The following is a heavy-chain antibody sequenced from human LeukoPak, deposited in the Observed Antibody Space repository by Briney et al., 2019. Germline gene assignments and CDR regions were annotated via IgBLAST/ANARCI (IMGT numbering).Heavy chain of an antibody. CDR1: GGSFSGYY. CDR2: INHSGST. D-gene: IGHD6-13*01. V-gene: IGHV4-34*01. J-gene: IGHJ6*03. Sequence: PSETLSLTCAVYGGSFSGYYWSWIRQPPGKGLEWIGEINHSGSTNYNPSLKSRVTISVDTSKNQFSLKLSSVTAADTAVYYCARARLYSSSWYDYYYYMDVWGKGTTVTDSS. CDR3: ARARLYSSSWYDYYYYMDV.